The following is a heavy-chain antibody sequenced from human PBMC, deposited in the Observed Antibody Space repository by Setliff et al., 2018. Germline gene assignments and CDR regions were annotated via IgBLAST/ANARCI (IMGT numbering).Heavy chain of an antibody. J-gene: IGHJ3*02. V-gene: IGHV3-7*01. D-gene: IGHD3-22*01. CDR2: IKQDGSTK. CDR1: GFSFSRHW. CDR3: VRDDADNYDAFDN. Sequence: PGESLKISCVVSGFSFSRHWMSWVRQAPGKGLEWVADIKQDGSTKYYLDSVKGRFTISRDNAKRSLYLQMNGLRADDTGVYYCVRDDADNYDAFDNWGQGTLVT.